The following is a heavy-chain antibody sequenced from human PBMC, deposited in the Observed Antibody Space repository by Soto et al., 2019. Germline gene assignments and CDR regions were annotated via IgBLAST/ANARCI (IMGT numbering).Heavy chain of an antibody. Sequence: GGSLRLSCAASGFTVSSRYMSWVRQAPGKGLEWVSVIYGGGSTYYADSVKGRFTVSRDNSKNTLYLQMNSLRAEDTAIYYCAKGGYQYNSSDSDAFDIRGKGTMVTVSS. CDR2: IYGGGST. J-gene: IGHJ3*02. CDR1: GFTVSSRY. V-gene: IGHV3-53*01. CDR3: AKGGYQYNSSDSDAFDI. D-gene: IGHD3-22*01.